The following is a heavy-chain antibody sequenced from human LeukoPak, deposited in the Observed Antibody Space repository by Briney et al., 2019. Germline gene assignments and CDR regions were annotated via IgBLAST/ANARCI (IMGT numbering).Heavy chain of an antibody. J-gene: IGHJ4*02. CDR3: ARVNVKDLLAAQYHGFCFDY. CDR1: RFPLWPQA. CDR2: MSCRGGGT. D-gene: IGHD3-9*01. Sequence: GGSVRLLCGACRFPLWPQAVKGARQSRGEGLEGGSDMSCRGGGTLYADSVKGRFPISSDNSKNPLYLEMNSLRAEDTALYYCARVNVKDLLAAQYHGFCFDYWGQGTLVTVSS. V-gene: IGHV3-23*01.